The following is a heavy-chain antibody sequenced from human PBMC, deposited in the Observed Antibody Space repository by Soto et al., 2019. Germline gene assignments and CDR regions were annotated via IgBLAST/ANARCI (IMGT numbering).Heavy chain of an antibody. CDR1: GGSISSGGYS. CDR2: IYHSGST. Sequence: KASETLSLTCAVSGGSISSGGYSRSWIRQPPGKGLEWSGYIYHSGSTYYNPSLKSRVTISVDRSKNQFSLKLSSVTAADTAVYYCASARGATVDYSYYYGMDVWGQGTTVTVSS. V-gene: IGHV4-30-2*01. CDR3: ASARGATVDYSYYYGMDV. J-gene: IGHJ6*02. D-gene: IGHD1-26*01.